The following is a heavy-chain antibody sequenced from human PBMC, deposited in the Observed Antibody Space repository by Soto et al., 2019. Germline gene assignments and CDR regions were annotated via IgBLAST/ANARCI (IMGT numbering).Heavy chain of an antibody. J-gene: IGHJ4*02. Sequence: TGGSLRLSCAASGFTFSDYYMSWIRQAPGKGLEWVSYISDSSGYTNYADSVKGRFTISRDNAKNSLFLQMNTLRAEDTAVYYCAALYGSGTYLAAIDFWGQGTLVTVSS. D-gene: IGHD3-10*01. V-gene: IGHV3-11*06. CDR3: AALYGSGTYLAAIDF. CDR1: GFTFSDYY. CDR2: ISDSSGYT.